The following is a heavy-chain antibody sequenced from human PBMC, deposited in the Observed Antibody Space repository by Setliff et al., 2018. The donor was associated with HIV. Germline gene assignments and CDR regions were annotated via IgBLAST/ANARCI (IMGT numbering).Heavy chain of an antibody. J-gene: IGHJ4*02. V-gene: IGHV3-23*01. Sequence: HPGGSLRLSCTTSGFTFGDYGLNWVRQAPGRGLEWVALINGISVGAGSTYYADSVKGRFTISKDNSENTLYLQMTSLRDEDTAVYYCAKDRYYDSSGSPFDYWGQGTLVTVSS. CDR1: GFTFGDYG. D-gene: IGHD3-22*01. CDR2: ISVGAGST. CDR3: AKDRYYDSSGSPFDY.